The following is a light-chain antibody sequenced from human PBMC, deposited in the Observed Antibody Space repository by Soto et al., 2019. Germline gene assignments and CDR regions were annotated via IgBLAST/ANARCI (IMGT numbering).Light chain of an antibody. CDR3: QQRSNWPPQIT. CDR1: QTINNY. V-gene: IGKV3-11*01. J-gene: IGKJ5*01. CDR2: DAS. Sequence: EIVLTQSPATLSLSPGERATLSCRASQTINNYLAWYQHKPGQAPRLLIYDASTRATGIPARFSGSGSGTDFTLTISSLEPEDFAVYYCQQRSNWPPQITFGQGTRLEIK.